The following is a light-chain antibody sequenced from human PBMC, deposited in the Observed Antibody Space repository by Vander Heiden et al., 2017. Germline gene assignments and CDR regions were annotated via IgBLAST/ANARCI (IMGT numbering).Light chain of an antibody. Sequence: DIQMTHSPSTLSASVGDTVTITCRASQSISRFLVWHQQKPGKAPKVLIYKASALESGVPSRFSGSGSGTEFTLTISSLQPDDFATYYCQQDKSYLWTFGPGTKVEIK. CDR3: QQDKSYLWT. CDR1: QSISRF. J-gene: IGKJ1*01. V-gene: IGKV1-5*03. CDR2: KAS.